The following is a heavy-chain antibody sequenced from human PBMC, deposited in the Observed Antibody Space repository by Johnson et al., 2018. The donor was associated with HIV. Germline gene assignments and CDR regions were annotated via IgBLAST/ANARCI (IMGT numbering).Heavy chain of an antibody. J-gene: IGHJ3*02. D-gene: IGHD6-19*01. CDR2: ISKDGSSA. CDR3: ARDHSGWWAWALDI. Sequence: QMQLVESGGGVVQPGSSLTLSCAASGFSFSNYAMHWVRQAPGKGLEWAAVISKDGSSAYYADSVKGRFTISRDNSKNTLFLERNSLRVEDTAVYYCARDHSGWWAWALDIWGQGTMGTVSS. CDR1: GFSFSNYA. V-gene: IGHV3-30*04.